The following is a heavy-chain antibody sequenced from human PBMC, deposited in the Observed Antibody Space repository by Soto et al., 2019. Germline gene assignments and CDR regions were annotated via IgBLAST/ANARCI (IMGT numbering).Heavy chain of an antibody. D-gene: IGHD3-3*01. V-gene: IGHV4-39*01. J-gene: IGHJ6*02. CDR1: GGSISSSSYY. Sequence: SETLSLTXTVSGGSISSSSYYWGWIRQPPGKGLEWIGSIYYSGSTYYNPSLKSRVTISVDTSKNQFSLKLSSVTAADTAVYYCFGEYYYDFWSGYTTKSYYGMDVWRQGTTVTVSS. CDR2: IYYSGST. CDR3: FGEYYYDFWSGYTTKSYYGMDV.